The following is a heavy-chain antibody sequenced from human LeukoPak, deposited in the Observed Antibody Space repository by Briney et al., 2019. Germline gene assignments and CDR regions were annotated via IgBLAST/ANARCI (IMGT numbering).Heavy chain of an antibody. CDR2: ISAYNGNT. Sequence: ASVKVSCKASGYTFTSYYMHWVRQAPGQGLEWMGWISAYNGNTNYAQKLQGRVTMTRDTSISTAYMELRSLRSDDTAVYYCARDPPTDYDFWSGYYPKTFDYWGQGTLVTVSS. J-gene: IGHJ4*02. D-gene: IGHD3-3*01. CDR3: ARDPPTDYDFWSGYYPKTFDY. CDR1: GYTFTSYY. V-gene: IGHV1-2*02.